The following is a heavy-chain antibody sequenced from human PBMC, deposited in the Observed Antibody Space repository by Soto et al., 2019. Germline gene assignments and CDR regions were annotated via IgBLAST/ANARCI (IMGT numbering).Heavy chain of an antibody. CDR2: TYYRSKWYN. Sequence: SQTLSLTCAISGDSVSSNSAAWNWIRQSPSRGLEWLGRTYYRSKWYNDYAVSVKSRISVNPDTSKNQFSLQLNSVTPEDTAVYYCAREGIHSSSWIFDYWGQGALVTVSS. V-gene: IGHV6-1*01. CDR3: AREGIHSSSWIFDY. D-gene: IGHD6-13*01. CDR1: GDSVSSNSAA. J-gene: IGHJ4*02.